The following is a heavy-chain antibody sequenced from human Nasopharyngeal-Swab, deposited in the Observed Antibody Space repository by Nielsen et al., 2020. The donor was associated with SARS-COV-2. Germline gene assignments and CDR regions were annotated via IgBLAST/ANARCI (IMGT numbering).Heavy chain of an antibody. CDR3: ASGSNTGGDY. Sequence: ASVKVSCKASGYTFTSYYINWVRQATGQGLEWMGRINPNSGGTNYAQKFQGRVTMTRDTSISTAYLELSRLTSDDTAVYYCASGSNTGGDYWGQGTLVTVSS. V-gene: IGHV1-2*06. CDR2: INPNSGGT. D-gene: IGHD1-26*01. CDR1: GYTFTSYY. J-gene: IGHJ4*02.